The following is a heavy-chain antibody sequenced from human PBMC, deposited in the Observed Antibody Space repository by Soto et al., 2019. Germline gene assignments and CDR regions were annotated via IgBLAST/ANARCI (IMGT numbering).Heavy chain of an antibody. CDR2: INHSGST. D-gene: IGHD3-10*01. CDR3: AKGFGGRLYGPGSDAFDD. CDR1: GGSLSGYS. J-gene: IGHJ4*02. V-gene: IGHV4-34*01. Sequence: QVRLQHWGAGLLKPSETLSRTCAVYGGSLSGYSWSWIRQPPGRGLEWIGEINHSGSTNYNPSLKSRVTISVDTPTNQFSLNLTSVTAADTAVYYCAKGFGGRLYGPGSDAFDDWGQGILVTVSS.